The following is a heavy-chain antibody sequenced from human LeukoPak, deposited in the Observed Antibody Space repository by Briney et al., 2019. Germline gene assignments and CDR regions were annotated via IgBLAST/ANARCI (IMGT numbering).Heavy chain of an antibody. CDR2: IYTSGST. J-gene: IGHJ4*02. Sequence: SETLSLTCTVSGGSISSASYYWSWIRQPAGKGLEWIGRIYTSGSTNYNPSLKSRVTMSVDTSKNQFSLKLSSVTAADTAVYYCARGYCSGGSCHPLDYWGQGTLVTVSS. V-gene: IGHV4-61*02. D-gene: IGHD2-15*01. CDR3: ARGYCSGGSCHPLDY. CDR1: GGSISSASYY.